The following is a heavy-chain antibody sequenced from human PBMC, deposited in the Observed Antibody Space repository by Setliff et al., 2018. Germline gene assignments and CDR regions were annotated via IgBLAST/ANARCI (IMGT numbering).Heavy chain of an antibody. CDR2: IYTRWST. Sequence: PSETLSLTRTVSDDSISSLQYYWSWIRQTAGKGLEWLGQIYTRWSTNYNPSLKGRATLSIDASKKQFSLKLTSVTAADTAVYYCARLCGFLYMDVWGKGTTVTVS. CDR1: DDSISSLQYY. V-gene: IGHV4-61*09. D-gene: IGHD3-3*01. J-gene: IGHJ6*03. CDR3: ARLCGFLYMDV.